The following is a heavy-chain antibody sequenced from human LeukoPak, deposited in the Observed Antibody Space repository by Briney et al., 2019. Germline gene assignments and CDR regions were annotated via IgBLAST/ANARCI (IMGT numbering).Heavy chain of an antibody. CDR1: GFTFTSDA. J-gene: IGHJ3*02. CDR3: AKELQLRAFDI. CDR2: ISGSGGST. Sequence: GGSLRLSCAASGFTFTSDAMTWVRQAPGKGLEWVSAISGSGGSTYYADSVKGRFTISRDNSKNALYLQMNSLRAEDTAVYYCAKELQLRAFDIWGQGTMVTVSS. V-gene: IGHV3-23*01. D-gene: IGHD5-18*01.